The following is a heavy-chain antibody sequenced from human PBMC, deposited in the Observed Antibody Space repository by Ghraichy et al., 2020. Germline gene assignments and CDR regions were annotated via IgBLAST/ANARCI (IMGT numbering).Heavy chain of an antibody. V-gene: IGHV4-34*01. J-gene: IGHJ4*02. CDR2: INHSGST. CDR1: GGSFSGYY. Sequence: SETLSLTCAVYGGSFSGYYWSWIRQPPGKGLEWIGEINHSGSTNYNPSLKSRVTISVDTSKNQFSLKLSSVTAADTAVYYCARASSGSSWYLNRYYFDYWGQGTLVTVSS. CDR3: ARASSGSSWYLNRYYFDY. D-gene: IGHD6-13*01.